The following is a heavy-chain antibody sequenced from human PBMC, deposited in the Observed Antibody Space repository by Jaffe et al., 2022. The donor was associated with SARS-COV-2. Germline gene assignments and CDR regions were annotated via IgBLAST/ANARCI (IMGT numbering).Heavy chain of an antibody. V-gene: IGHV4-61*02. Sequence: QVQLQESGPGLVKPSQTLSLTCTVSGGSISSGSYYWSWIRQPAGKGLEWIGRIYTSGSTNYNPSLKSRVTISVDTSKNQFSLKLSSVTAADTAVYYCARGQQFAQTDYYYYGMDVWGQGTTVTVSS. J-gene: IGHJ6*02. CDR1: GGSISSGSYY. CDR3: ARGQQFAQTDYYYYGMDV. D-gene: IGHD6-13*01. CDR2: IYTSGST.